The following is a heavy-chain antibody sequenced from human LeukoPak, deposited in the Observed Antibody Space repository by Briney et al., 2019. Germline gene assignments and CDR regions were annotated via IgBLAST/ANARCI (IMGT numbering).Heavy chain of an antibody. Sequence: TSETLSLTCAVYGGSFSGYYWNWIRQPPGKGLEWIGEINHSGRTNYNPSLKSRVTISVDTSKKQFSLKLNSVTAADTAVYYCARGVDYYGVWGQGTLVTVSS. V-gene: IGHV4-34*01. D-gene: IGHD3-10*01. CDR3: ARGVDYYGV. CDR2: INHSGRT. CDR1: GGSFSGYY. J-gene: IGHJ4*02.